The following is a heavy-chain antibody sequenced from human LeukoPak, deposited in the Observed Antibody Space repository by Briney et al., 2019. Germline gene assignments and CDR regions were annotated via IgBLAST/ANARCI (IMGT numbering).Heavy chain of an antibody. Sequence: SVKVSCKASGGTFSSYAISWVRQAPGQGLEWMGGIIPIFGTANYAQKFQGRVTITADESTSTVYMELSSLRSEDTAVYYCARVVSPGGARENNWFDPWGQGTLVTVSS. CDR2: IIPIFGTA. J-gene: IGHJ5*02. V-gene: IGHV1-69*13. D-gene: IGHD5/OR15-5a*01. CDR1: GGTFSSYA. CDR3: ARVVSPGGARENNWFDP.